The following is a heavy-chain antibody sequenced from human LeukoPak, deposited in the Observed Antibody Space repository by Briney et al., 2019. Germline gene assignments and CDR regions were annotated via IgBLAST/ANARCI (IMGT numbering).Heavy chain of an antibody. CDR2: ISGDGGST. Sequence: PGGSLRLSCAASGFTFDDYAIHWVRQAPGKGLEWVSLISGDGGSTYYADSVKGRFTISRDNSKNSLYLQMNSLRTEDTALYYCAKEYGRPYYFDYWGQGTLVTVSS. CDR3: AKEYGRPYYFDY. CDR1: GFTFDDYA. J-gene: IGHJ4*02. V-gene: IGHV3-43*02. D-gene: IGHD3-10*01.